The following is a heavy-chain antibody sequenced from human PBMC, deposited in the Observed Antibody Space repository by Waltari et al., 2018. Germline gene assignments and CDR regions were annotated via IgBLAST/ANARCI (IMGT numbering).Heavy chain of an antibody. J-gene: IGHJ4*02. CDR3: ARPGKGSDFWSGIDY. V-gene: IGHV5-51*03. Sequence: EVQLVQSGAEVKKPGESLKISCKGSGYSFTSYWIGGVRQLPGKGLEWMGIIYPGDSDTRYSPSFQGQVTISADKSISTAYLQWSSLKASDTAMYYCARPGKGSDFWSGIDYWGQGTLVTVSS. CDR1: GYSFTSYW. CDR2: IYPGDSDT. D-gene: IGHD3-3*01.